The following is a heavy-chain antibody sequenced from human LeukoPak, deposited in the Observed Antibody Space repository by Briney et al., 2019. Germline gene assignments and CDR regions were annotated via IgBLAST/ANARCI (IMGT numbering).Heavy chain of an antibody. Sequence: GGSLRLSCAASGFTFSSYAMSWVRQAPGKGLEWVSAISGSGGSTYYADSVKGQFTISRDNAKNSLYLQMNSLRAEDTAVYYCARVYYDFWSGYPNYYYYMDVWGKGTTVTVSS. D-gene: IGHD3-3*01. CDR1: GFTFSSYA. J-gene: IGHJ6*03. CDR2: ISGSGGST. CDR3: ARVYYDFWSGYPNYYYYMDV. V-gene: IGHV3-23*01.